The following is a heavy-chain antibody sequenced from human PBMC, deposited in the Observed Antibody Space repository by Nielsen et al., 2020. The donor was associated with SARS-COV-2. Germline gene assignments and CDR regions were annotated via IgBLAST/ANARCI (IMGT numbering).Heavy chain of an antibody. V-gene: IGHV3-53*04. CDR2: MYAGAST. J-gene: IGHJ6*02. CDR3: ARDLYYYGMDV. CDR1: GFTVNRNY. Sequence: GESLKISCAASGFTVNRNYMSWVRQAPGKGLEWVSLMYAGASTFYADSVKGRFTISRHNAENTVYLQMNSLRTDDTAVYYCARDLYYYGMDVWGQGTTVTVSS.